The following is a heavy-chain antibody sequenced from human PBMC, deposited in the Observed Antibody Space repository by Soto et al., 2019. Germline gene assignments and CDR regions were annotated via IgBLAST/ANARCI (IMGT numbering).Heavy chain of an antibody. J-gene: IGHJ4*02. CDR1: VFTFTNAW. CDR3: VTDRLV. D-gene: IGHD2-2*01. V-gene: IGHV3-15*01. CDR2: IKSKTDGGTT. Sequence: EVQLVESGGGLVKPGGSVRLSCAASVFTFTNAWMNWVRQAPGKGLESIGRIKSKTDGGTTDYTAPVKGRFIILRDDSKNTLFLQMSRLQIEDTAVYYCVTDRLVWGQGTLVTVFS.